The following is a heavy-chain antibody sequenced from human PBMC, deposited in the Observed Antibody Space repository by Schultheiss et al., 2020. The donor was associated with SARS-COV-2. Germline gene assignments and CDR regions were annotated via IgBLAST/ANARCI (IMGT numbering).Heavy chain of an antibody. J-gene: IGHJ6*02. CDR2: ISYDGSNK. CDR3: ARSSSGWPYYYYGMDV. CDR1: GFTFSSYA. Sequence: GGSLRLSCAASGFTFSSYAMHWVRQAPGKGLEWVAVISYDGSNKYYVDSVKGRFTISRDNAKNSLYLQMNSLRAEDTAVYYCARSSSGWPYYYYGMDVWGQGTTVTVSS. D-gene: IGHD6-19*01. V-gene: IGHV3-30*04.